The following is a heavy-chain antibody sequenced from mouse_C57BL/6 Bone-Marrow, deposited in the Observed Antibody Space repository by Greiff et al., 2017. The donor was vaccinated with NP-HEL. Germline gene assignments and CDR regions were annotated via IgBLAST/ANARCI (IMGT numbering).Heavy chain of an antibody. CDR3: ASKNYDYDGAY. D-gene: IGHD2-4*01. J-gene: IGHJ3*01. Sequence: EVQVVESGPGLVKPSQSLSLTCSVTGYSITSGYYWNWIRQFPGNKLEWMGYISYDGSNNYNPSLKNRISITRDTSKNQFFLKLNSVTTEDTATYYCASKNYDYDGAYWGQGTLVTVSA. V-gene: IGHV3-6*01. CDR2: ISYDGSN. CDR1: GYSITSGYY.